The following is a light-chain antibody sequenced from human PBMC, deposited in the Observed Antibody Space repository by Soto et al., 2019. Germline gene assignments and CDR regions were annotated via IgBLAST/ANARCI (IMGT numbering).Light chain of an antibody. J-gene: IGLJ1*01. CDR2: GNS. Sequence: QLVLTQPPSVSGAPGQRVTISCTGSSSNIGAGYDVHWYQQHPGTAPKLLIYGNSNRPSGVPDRFSGSKSGTSASLAITGLQAEDEADYYCQSYDSSLSGYVFGTGTKVTVL. CDR3: QSYDSSLSGYV. CDR1: SSNIGAGYD. V-gene: IGLV1-40*01.